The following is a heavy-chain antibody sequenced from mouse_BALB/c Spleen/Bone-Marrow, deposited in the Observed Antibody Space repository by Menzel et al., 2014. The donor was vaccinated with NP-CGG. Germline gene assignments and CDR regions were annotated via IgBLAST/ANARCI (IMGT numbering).Heavy chain of an antibody. D-gene: IGHD4-1*01. V-gene: IGHV1-82*01. CDR3: ARTGPFGY. CDR1: GYAFSISW. Sequence: QVQLQQSGPELVKPGASVKISCKASGYAFSISWMNWVKQRPGQGLEWIGRIYPGDGDTNYNGKFKGKATLTADKSSSTAYRQLSSLTSLYSAAYFCARTGPFGYWGQGTLVTVSA. CDR2: IYPGDGDT. J-gene: IGHJ3*01.